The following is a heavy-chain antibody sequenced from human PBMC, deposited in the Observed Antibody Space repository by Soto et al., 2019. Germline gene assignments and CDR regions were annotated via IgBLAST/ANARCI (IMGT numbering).Heavy chain of an antibody. CDR2: FSGSGGST. Sequence: PGGSLRLSCAASGFTFSSYAMSWVRQAPGKWPEWVSAFSGSGGSTYYADSVKGRFTISRDNSKNTLYLQMNSLRAEDTAVYYCAKFPAYCSGGSCSSYYYYYYMDVWGKGTTVTVSS. V-gene: IGHV3-23*01. CDR3: AKFPAYCSGGSCSSYYYYYYMDV. J-gene: IGHJ6*03. D-gene: IGHD2-15*01. CDR1: GFTFSSYA.